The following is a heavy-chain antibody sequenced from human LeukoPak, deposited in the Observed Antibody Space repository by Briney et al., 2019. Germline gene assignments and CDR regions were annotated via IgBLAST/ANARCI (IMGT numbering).Heavy chain of an antibody. J-gene: IGHJ4*02. CDR3: ARDDRDSSSWYYFDY. CDR1: GFTFSSYS. CDR2: ISSSSSTI. Sequence: GGSLRLSCAASGFTFSSYSMNWVRQAPGKGLEWVSYISSSSSTIYYADSVKGRFTISRDNAKNSLYLQMNSLGDEDTAVYYCARDDRDSSSWYYFDYWGQGTLVTVSS. V-gene: IGHV3-48*02. D-gene: IGHD6-13*01.